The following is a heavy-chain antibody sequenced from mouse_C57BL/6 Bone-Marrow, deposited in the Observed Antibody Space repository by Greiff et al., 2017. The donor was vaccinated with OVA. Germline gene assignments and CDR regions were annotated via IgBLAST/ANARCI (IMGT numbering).Heavy chain of an antibody. Sequence: EVKLVESGGGLVQPGGSLKLSCAASGFTFSDYYMYWVRQTPEKRLEWVAYISNGGGSTYYPDTVKGRFTISRDNANNTLYLQMSRLKSEDTAMYYCARHDPGAMDYWGQGTSVTVSS. CDR3: ARHDPGAMDY. J-gene: IGHJ4*01. CDR2: ISNGGGST. V-gene: IGHV5-12*01. CDR1: GFTFSDYY.